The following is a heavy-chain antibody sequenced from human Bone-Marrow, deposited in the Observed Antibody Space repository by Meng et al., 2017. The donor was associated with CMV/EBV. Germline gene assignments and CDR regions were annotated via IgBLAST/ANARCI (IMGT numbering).Heavy chain of an antibody. J-gene: IGHJ6*01. CDR1: GGSVSSGSYY. D-gene: IGHD3-10*01. CDR3: ARVPGSGSYPRRYYYYYGMAV. CDR2: IYYSGST. Sequence: SETLSLTCTVSGGSVSSGSYYWSWIRQPPGKGLEWIGYIYYSGSTNYNPSLKSRVTISVDTSKNQFSLKLSSVTAADTAVYYCARVPGSGSYPRRYYYYYGMAVWGPGPTVTCCS. V-gene: IGHV4-61*01.